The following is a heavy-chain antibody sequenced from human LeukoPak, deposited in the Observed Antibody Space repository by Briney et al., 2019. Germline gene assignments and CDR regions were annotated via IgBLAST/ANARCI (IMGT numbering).Heavy chain of an antibody. CDR3: ARLSLKVLEWSPTKGKETPYFDY. J-gene: IGHJ4*02. D-gene: IGHD3-3*01. CDR1: GYTFTSHG. CDR2: ISAYNGNA. V-gene: IGHV1-18*01. Sequence: GASVKVSCKASGYTFTSHGISWVRQAPGQGLEWMGWISAYNGNANYAQKFQGRVTMTRDTSISTAYMELSRLRSDDTAVYYCARLSLKVLEWSPTKGKETPYFDYWGQGTLVTVSS.